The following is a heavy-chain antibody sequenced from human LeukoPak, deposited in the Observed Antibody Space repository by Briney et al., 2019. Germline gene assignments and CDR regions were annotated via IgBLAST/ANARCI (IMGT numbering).Heavy chain of an antibody. Sequence: GGSLRLSCAASGFTFSNYWMSWVRQAPGEGPEWVANIKEDGSERYYMDSVKGRFTISRDNAKNSLYLEMNSLRAEDTAVYYCARDPVNSGYYYAHWGQGTLVTVSS. J-gene: IGHJ4*02. CDR2: IKEDGSER. CDR3: ARDPVNSGYYYAH. V-gene: IGHV3-7*01. D-gene: IGHD3-22*01. CDR1: GFTFSNYW.